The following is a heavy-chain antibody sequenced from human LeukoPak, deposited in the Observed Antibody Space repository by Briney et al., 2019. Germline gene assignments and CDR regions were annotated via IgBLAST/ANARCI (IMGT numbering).Heavy chain of an antibody. CDR3: ARGLYGSGSYSNRPLDY. CDR1: GGSISSYY. D-gene: IGHD3-10*01. J-gene: IGHJ4*02. Sequence: PSETLSLTCTVSGGSISSYYWSWIRQPPGKGLEWIGYIYYSGSTNYNPSLKSRVTISVDTSKNQFSLKLSSVTAADTAVYYRARGLYGSGSYSNRPLDYWGQGTLVTVSS. V-gene: IGHV4-59*01. CDR2: IYYSGST.